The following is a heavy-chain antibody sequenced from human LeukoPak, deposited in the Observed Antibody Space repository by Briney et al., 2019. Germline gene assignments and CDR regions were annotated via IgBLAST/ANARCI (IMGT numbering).Heavy chain of an antibody. CDR1: GYTFTGYY. V-gene: IGHV1-2*02. J-gene: IGHJ4*02. D-gene: IGHD2-2*01. CDR3: ARGSEYQLLFEDY. CDR2: INPNRGGT. Sequence: ASVKVSCKASGYTFTGYYMHWVRQAPGQGLEWMGWINPNRGGTNYAQKFQGRVTMTRDTSISTAYMELSRLRSDDTAVYYCARGSEYQLLFEDYWGQGTLVTVSS.